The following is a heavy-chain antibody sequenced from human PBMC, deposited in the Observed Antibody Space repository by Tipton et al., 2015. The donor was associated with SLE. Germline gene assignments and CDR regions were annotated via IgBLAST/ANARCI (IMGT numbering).Heavy chain of an antibody. Sequence: TLSLTCTVSGASINTYANYWAWIRQPPGKGLEWIGSIYYSGSTYYNPSLKSRVTISVDASKNQFSLKLSSVTAADTAVYYCASPGGRGSSTLLFDYWGQGTLVTVSS. CDR1: GASINTYANY. CDR3: ASPGGRGSSTLLFDY. V-gene: IGHV4-39*01. CDR2: IYYSGST. J-gene: IGHJ4*02. D-gene: IGHD6-6*01.